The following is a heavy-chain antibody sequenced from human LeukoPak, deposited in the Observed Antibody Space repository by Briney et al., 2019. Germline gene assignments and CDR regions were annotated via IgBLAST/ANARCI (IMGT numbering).Heavy chain of an antibody. J-gene: IGHJ3*02. V-gene: IGHV1-18*01. CDR3: ARGSGPLWFGELYAFDI. Sequence: ASVKVSCKASGYTFTSYGISWVRQAPGQGLEWMGRISAYNGKTNYAQKLQGRVTITTDTSTSTAYMELRSLRSDDTDVYYCARGSGPLWFGELYAFDIWGQGTMVTVSS. CDR1: GYTFTSYG. D-gene: IGHD3-10*01. CDR2: ISAYNGKT.